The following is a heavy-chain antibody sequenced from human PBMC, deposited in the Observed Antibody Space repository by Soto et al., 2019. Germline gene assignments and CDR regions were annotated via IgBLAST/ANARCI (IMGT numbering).Heavy chain of an antibody. D-gene: IGHD4-4*01. CDR1: GGSISSSSYY. CDR2: IYYSGST. Sequence: PSETQSLTYTVSGGSISSSSYYWGWIRQPPGKGLEWIGSIYYSGSTYYNPSLKSRVTISVDTSKNQFSLKLSSVTAADTAVYYCASYDYSNYYYYYMDVWGKGTTVTVSS. J-gene: IGHJ6*03. CDR3: ASYDYSNYYYYYMDV. V-gene: IGHV4-39*01.